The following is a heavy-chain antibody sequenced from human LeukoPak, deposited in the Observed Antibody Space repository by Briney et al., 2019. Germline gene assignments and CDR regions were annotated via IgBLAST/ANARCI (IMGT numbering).Heavy chain of an antibody. CDR1: GGSISGYY. CDR2: IYYSGST. J-gene: IGHJ4*02. CDR3: ACYRGGFDY. V-gene: IGHV4-39*01. D-gene: IGHD2-15*01. Sequence: PSETLSLTCTVSGGSISGYYWGWIRQPPGKGLEWIGSIYYSGSTYYNPSLKSRVTVSVDTSKNQFSLKLSSVTAADTAVYYCACYRGGFDYWGQGTLVTVSS.